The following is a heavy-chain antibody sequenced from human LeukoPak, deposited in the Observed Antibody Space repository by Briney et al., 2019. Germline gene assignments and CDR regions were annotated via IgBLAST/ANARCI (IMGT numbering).Heavy chain of an antibody. D-gene: IGHD3-9*01. Sequence: ASVKVSCKASGGTFSSYAISWVRQAPGQGLEWMGGIIPIFGTANYAQKFQGRVTITADESTSTAYVELSSLRSEDTAVYYCARGQNDILTGYYSNYYYYGMDVWGQGTTVTVSS. CDR2: IIPIFGTA. J-gene: IGHJ6*02. CDR1: GGTFSSYA. CDR3: ARGQNDILTGYYSNYYYYGMDV. V-gene: IGHV1-69*13.